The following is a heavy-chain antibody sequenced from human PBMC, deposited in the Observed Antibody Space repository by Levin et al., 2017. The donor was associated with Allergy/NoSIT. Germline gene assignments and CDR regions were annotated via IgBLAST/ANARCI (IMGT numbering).Heavy chain of an antibody. CDR2: IYYSGDT. CDR1: GGSISDTSYY. V-gene: IGHV4-39*01. J-gene: IGHJ4*02. CDR3: ARLMQHPNFDY. Sequence: TSSETLSLTCTVSGGSISDTSYYWAWIRQPPGKGLEWIGSIYYSGDTYYNPSLKSRVTISVDTSKNHFSLNLNSVTAADTAVYYCARLMQHPNFDYWGQGTLVTVSS.